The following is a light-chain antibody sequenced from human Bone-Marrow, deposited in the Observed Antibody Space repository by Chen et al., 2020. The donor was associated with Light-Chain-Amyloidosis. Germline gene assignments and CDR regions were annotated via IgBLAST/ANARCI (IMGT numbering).Light chain of an antibody. CDR3: QQFSSFPRT. Sequence: DIQLTHAPSFLSASVGDRVTITCRASQGVSSYLAWYQQKPGKAPKLLIYAASTLQRGVPSRFSGAGSGTEFTLTISSLQPEDFATYYCQQFSSFPRTFGPGTKVDIK. V-gene: IGKV1-9*01. CDR1: QGVSSY. J-gene: IGKJ1*01. CDR2: AAS.